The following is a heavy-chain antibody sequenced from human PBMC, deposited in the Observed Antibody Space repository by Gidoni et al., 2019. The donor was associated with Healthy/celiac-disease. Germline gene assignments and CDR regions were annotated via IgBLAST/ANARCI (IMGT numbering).Heavy chain of an antibody. D-gene: IGHD3-3*01. CDR1: GFTFSSYS. V-gene: IGHV3-48*01. J-gene: IGHJ4*02. Sequence: EVQLVESGGGLVQPGGSLRLSCAASGFTFSSYSMNWVRQAPGKGLEWVSYISSSSSTIYYADSVKGRFTISRDNAKNSLYLQMNSLRAEDTAVYYCARDGLIFGVVPFDYWGQGTLVTVSS. CDR2: ISSSSSTI. CDR3: ARDGLIFGVVPFDY.